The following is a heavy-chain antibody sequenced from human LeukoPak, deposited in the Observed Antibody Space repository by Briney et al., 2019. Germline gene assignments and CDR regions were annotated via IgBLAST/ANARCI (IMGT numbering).Heavy chain of an antibody. CDR3: AKDFAGDRDY. Sequence: GGSLRLSCAASGFTFSPHWMHWVRQAPGKGLVWVARINPNGITTTYTDSVKGRFTISRDNAKNTLYLQMNSLRAEDTAVYYCAKDFAGDRDYWGQGTLVTVSS. CDR1: GFTFSPHW. CDR2: INPNGITT. V-gene: IGHV3-74*01. J-gene: IGHJ4*02. D-gene: IGHD4-17*01.